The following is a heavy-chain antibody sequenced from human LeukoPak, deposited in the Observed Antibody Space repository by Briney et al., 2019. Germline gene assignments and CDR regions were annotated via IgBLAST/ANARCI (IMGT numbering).Heavy chain of an antibody. CDR2: IYYSGST. Sequence: SETLSLTCTVSGDSISSYYWSWIRQPPGKGLEWIGYIYYSGSTNYNPSLKSRVTMSLDASKNQFSLELNSVTPADTAVYYCARGGNYWPQWWFDPWGRGTLVSVSS. CDR1: GDSISSYY. D-gene: IGHD1-26*01. CDR3: ARGGNYWPQWWFDP. J-gene: IGHJ5*02. V-gene: IGHV4-59*01.